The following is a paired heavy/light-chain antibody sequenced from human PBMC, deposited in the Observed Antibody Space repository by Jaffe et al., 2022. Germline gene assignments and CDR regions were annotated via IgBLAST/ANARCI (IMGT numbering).Light chain of an antibody. CDR1: QTISIY. Sequence: DIQMTQSPSSLSASVGDTVTITCRASQTISIYLNWYQQKPGKAPKLLIYKSSNLQSGVPSRFSGSGSGTDFALTISSLQSEDFATYYCQQSYSTPRTFGLGTKVEIK. J-gene: IGKJ1*01. V-gene: IGKV1-39*01. CDR2: KSS. CDR3: QQSYSTPRT.
Heavy chain of an antibody. CDR1: GFTFSDYG. CDR3: ATGFRGNDPNDAFEI. D-gene: IGHD1-1*01. V-gene: IGHV3-30*02. Sequence: QVQLEESGGGVVQPGGSLRLSCAASGFTFSDYGIHCVRQAPGKGLEWVAFIRYDGRNDYYADSVKGRFTISRDNSKNTLYVQMNSLRPEDTAIYYCATGFRGNDPNDAFEIWGRGTMVTVSS. CDR2: IRYDGRND. J-gene: IGHJ3*02.